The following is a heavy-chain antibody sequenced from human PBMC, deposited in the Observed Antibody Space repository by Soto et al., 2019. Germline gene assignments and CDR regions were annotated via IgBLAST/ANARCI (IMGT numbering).Heavy chain of an antibody. J-gene: IGHJ5*02. CDR2: INAANGDT. D-gene: IGHD6-13*01. Sequence: QVQLVQSGTEVKKPGASVKVSCKASGYTFTSYGIHWLRQAPGQRLEWMGWINAANGDTKYSPKCQGGGSVRGDTWGGTAYMELSSLRSEDTAVYYCVRRHVSATGIDWFDPWGQGTLVTVSS. CDR1: GYTFTSYG. CDR3: VRRHVSATGIDWFDP. V-gene: IGHV1-3*01.